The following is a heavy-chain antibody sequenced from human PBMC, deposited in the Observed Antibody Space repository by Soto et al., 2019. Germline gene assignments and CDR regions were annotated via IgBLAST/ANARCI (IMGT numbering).Heavy chain of an antibody. J-gene: IGHJ6*02. CDR1: GGSISSYY. V-gene: IGHV4-59*01. Sequence: SETLSLTCTVSGGSISSYYWSWIRQPPGKGLEWIGYIYYSGSTNYNPSLKSRVTISVDTSKNQFSLKLSSVTAADTAVYYCARAPSPTASGTSYCYYYYGMDVWGQGTTVTVSS. CDR3: ARAPSPTASGTSYCYYYYGMDV. CDR2: IYYSGST. D-gene: IGHD3-10*01.